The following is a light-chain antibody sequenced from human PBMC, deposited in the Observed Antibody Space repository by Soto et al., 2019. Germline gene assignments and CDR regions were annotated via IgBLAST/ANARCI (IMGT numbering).Light chain of an antibody. Sequence: EIVITQSPATLYVSPGEGATLSCRASQGIGNTLAWYQQKPGQTPRLLIYGASIRATGVPARFSGSGSGTDFILTINSLQSEDFAVYYCQHYVNWPLTFGGGTKVESK. V-gene: IGKV3-15*01. CDR1: QGIGNT. CDR3: QHYVNWPLT. CDR2: GAS. J-gene: IGKJ4*01.